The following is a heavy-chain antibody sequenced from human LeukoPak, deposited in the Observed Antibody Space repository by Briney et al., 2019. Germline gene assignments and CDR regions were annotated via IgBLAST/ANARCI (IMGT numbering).Heavy chain of an antibody. CDR2: MNPNSGNT. CDR1: GYTFTSYD. V-gene: IGHV1-8*01. Sequence: ASVKVSCKASGYTFTSYDINWVRQATGQGLEWMGWMNPNSGNTGYAQKFQGRVTMTRNTSISTAYMEMSSLRSDDTAVYYCARETVESGYWFDPWGQGTLVTVSS. J-gene: IGHJ5*02. CDR3: ARETVESGYWFDP. D-gene: IGHD6-19*01.